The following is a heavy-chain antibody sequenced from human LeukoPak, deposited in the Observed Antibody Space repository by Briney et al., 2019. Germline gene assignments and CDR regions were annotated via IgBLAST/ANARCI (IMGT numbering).Heavy chain of an antibody. V-gene: IGHV3-23*01. J-gene: IGHJ3*02. D-gene: IGHD2-15*01. CDR1: GFTFSSYA. CDR2: ISGSGGST. CDR3: AKDLFGGPDAFDI. Sequence: GGSLRLSCAASGFTFSSYAMSWVRQAPGKGLEWVSAISGSGGSTYYVHSVKGRVTIPRDNSKNTLYLQMKSLRAEDTAVYYCAKDLFGGPDAFDIWGQGTMVTVSS.